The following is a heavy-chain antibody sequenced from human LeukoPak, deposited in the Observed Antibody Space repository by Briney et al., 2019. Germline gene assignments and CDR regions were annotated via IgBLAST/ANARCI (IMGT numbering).Heavy chain of an antibody. Sequence: ASVKVSCKASGYTFTSYYMRWVRQAPGQGLEWMGIINPSGGSTSYAQKFQGRVTMTRDTSTSTVYMELSSLRSEDTAVYYCAREGYSRKPFDYWGQGTLVTVSS. CDR2: INPSGGST. J-gene: IGHJ4*02. CDR3: AREGYSRKPFDY. CDR1: GYTFTSYY. V-gene: IGHV1-46*01. D-gene: IGHD6-13*01.